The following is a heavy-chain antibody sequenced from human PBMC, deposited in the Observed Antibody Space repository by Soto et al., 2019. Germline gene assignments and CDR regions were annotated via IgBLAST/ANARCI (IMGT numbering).Heavy chain of an antibody. CDR3: ARYGIFPFDY. V-gene: IGHV4-31*03. Sequence: SETLSLTCTVSGGSISSGVYYWSWIRQHPGKGLEWIGYIYYSGSTYYNPSLKSRVTISVDTSKNQFSLKLSSVTAADTAVYYCARYGIFPFDYWGQGTLVTVSS. CDR2: IYYSGST. D-gene: IGHD3-9*01. J-gene: IGHJ4*02. CDR1: GGSISSGVYY.